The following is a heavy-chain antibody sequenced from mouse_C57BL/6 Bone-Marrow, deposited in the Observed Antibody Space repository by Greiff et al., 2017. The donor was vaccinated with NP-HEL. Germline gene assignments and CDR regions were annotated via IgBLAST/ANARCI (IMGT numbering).Heavy chain of an antibody. CDR3: ARNDGYYVYYFDY. V-gene: IGHV5-17*01. J-gene: IGHJ2*01. CDR1: GFTFSDYG. Sequence: EVKLMESGGGLVKPGGSLKLSCAASGFTFSDYGMHWVRQAPEKGLEWVAYISSGSSTIYYADTVKGRFTISRDNAKNTLFLQMTSLRSEDTAMYYCARNDGYYVYYFDYWGQGTTLTVSS. D-gene: IGHD2-3*01. CDR2: ISSGSSTI.